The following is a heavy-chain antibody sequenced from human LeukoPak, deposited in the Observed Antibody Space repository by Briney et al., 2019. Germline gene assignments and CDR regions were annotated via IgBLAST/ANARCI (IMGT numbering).Heavy chain of an antibody. CDR3: ARGYYAVDY. V-gene: IGHV3-7*04. CDR2: IKQDGSEK. D-gene: IGHD1-26*01. J-gene: IGHJ4*02. Sequence: GGSLRLSCSASGFIFSNYWMTWVRQAPGKGLEWVANIKQDGSEKYYVDSVKGRFTISRDNAKISLHLQMNSLRAEDTAVYYCARGYYAVDYWGQGTLVTVSS. CDR1: GFIFSNYW.